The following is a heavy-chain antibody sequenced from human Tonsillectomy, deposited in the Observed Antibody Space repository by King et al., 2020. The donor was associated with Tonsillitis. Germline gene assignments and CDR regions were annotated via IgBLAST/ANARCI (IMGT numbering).Heavy chain of an antibody. J-gene: IGHJ4*02. Sequence: VQLQESGPGLLKPSETLSLTCTVSGRSISSYYWSWIRQPPGKGLEWVGCIYYNGSTNYNPPLKSRVTITVDTSKNQISLKLSSVTAADTALYYCAAQTYYDFWSGYNFDYWGQGTLVTVSS. CDR3: AAQTYYDFWSGYNFDY. CDR1: GRSISSYY. CDR2: IYYNGST. D-gene: IGHD3-3*01. V-gene: IGHV4-59*01.